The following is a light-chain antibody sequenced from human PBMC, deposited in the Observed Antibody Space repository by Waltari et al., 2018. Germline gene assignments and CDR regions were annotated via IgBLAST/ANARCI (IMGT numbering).Light chain of an antibody. J-gene: IGLJ3*02. Sequence: QSALTQPPPASGSPGQSVTISCTGPSSDVGGYNYVSWYQHHPGKAPKLMVYEVNQRPSGVPDRFSGSKSGNTASLTVSGLQAEDESDYYCSSYAGSNHLVFGGGTKLTVL. CDR3: SSYAGSNHLV. CDR1: SSDVGGYNY. V-gene: IGLV2-8*01. CDR2: EVN.